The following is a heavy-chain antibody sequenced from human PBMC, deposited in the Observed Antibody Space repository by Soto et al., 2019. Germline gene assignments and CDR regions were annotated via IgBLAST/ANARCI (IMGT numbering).Heavy chain of an antibody. J-gene: IGHJ4*02. Sequence: GASVKVSCKVSGYTLTELSMHWVRQAPGKGLEWMGGFDPEDGETIYAQKFQGRVTMTEDTSTDTAYMELSSVTAADTAVYYCARDSGQLWPAYYFDYWGQGTLVTVSS. V-gene: IGHV1-24*01. CDR3: ARDSGQLWPAYYFDY. CDR2: FDPEDGET. D-gene: IGHD5-18*01. CDR1: GYTLTELS.